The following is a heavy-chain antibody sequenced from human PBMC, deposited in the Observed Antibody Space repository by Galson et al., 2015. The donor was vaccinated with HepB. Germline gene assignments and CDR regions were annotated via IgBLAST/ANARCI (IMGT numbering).Heavy chain of an antibody. CDR3: ALSKPAALDY. Sequence: SLRLSCAASGFTFSSYGMHWVRQAPGKGLEWVAVISYDGSNKYYADSVKGRFTISRDNSKNTLYLQMNSLRAEDTAVYYCALSKPAALDYWGQGTLVTVSS. CDR1: GFTFSSYG. J-gene: IGHJ4*02. V-gene: IGHV3-30*03. D-gene: IGHD2-2*01. CDR2: ISYDGSNK.